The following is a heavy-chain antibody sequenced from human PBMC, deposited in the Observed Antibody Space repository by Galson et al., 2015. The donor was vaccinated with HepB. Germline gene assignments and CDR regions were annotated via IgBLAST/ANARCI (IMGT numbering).Heavy chain of an antibody. V-gene: IGHV1-3*01. CDR1: GYSFNMYN. J-gene: IGHJ4*02. D-gene: IGHD5-24*01. CDR2: VNAGNGDV. Sequence: SVKVSCKASGYSFNMYNIHWVRQAPGHSLEWMGRVNAGNGDVKYSQKFQDRITLTRDTSANTAYMELSSLGSEDTAVYYCARGGQWPQFYYFDYWGLGTLVTVSS. CDR3: ARGGQWPQFYYFDY.